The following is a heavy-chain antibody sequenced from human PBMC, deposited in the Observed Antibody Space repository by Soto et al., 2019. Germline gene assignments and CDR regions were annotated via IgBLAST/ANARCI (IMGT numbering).Heavy chain of an antibody. V-gene: IGHV3-74*01. Sequence: GGSLRLSCAASGFTFISYWMHWVRQAPGKGLVWVSRINSDGSSTSYADSVKGRFTISRDNAKNTLYLQMNSLRAEDTAVYYCARAVVRRKFDYWGQGTMVTVSS. D-gene: IGHD3-10*01. CDR3: ARAVVRRKFDY. CDR2: INSDGSST. CDR1: GFTFISYW. J-gene: IGHJ4*02.